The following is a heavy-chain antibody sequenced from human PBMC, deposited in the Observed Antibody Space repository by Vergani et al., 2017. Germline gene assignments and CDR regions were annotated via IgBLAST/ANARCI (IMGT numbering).Heavy chain of an antibody. CDR1: GFSFSNSN. D-gene: IGHD4-17*01. CDR3: AKEAIVDYGFYFDH. Sequence: EVQLVESGGGLLQPGGSLRLSCASSGFSFSNSNMNWVRQAPGKGLGWISYISDRSASIYYAASVRGRFTVSRDNAKNSLSLQMNSLRAEDTAIYYCAKEAIVDYGFYFDHWGQGVLVTVSS. J-gene: IGHJ4*02. V-gene: IGHV3-48*01. CDR2: ISDRSASI.